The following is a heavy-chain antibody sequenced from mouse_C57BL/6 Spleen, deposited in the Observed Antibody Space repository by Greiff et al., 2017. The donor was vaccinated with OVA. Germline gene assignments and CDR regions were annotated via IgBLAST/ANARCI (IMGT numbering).Heavy chain of an antibody. Sequence: EVQRVESGPGLVKPSQSLSLTCSVTGYSITSGYYWNWIRQFPGNKLEWMGYISYDGSNNYNPSLKNRISITRDTSKNQFFLKLNSVTTEDTATYYCARDLFYYFDYWGQGTTLTVSS. D-gene: IGHD6-1*01. CDR2: ISYDGSN. CDR3: ARDLFYYFDY. V-gene: IGHV3-6*01. CDR1: GYSITSGYY. J-gene: IGHJ2*01.